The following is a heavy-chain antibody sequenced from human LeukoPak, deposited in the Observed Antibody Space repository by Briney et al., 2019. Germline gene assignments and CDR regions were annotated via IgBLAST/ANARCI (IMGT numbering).Heavy chain of an antibody. Sequence: PGGSLRLSCAASGFTFSSYGMHWVRQAPGKGLEWVAFIRYDGSNKYYADSVKGRFTLSRDNSKNTLYLQMNSLRAEDTAVYYCAKAGREVRGVIKLYYYGMDVWGQGTTVTVSS. CDR1: GFTFSSYG. V-gene: IGHV3-30*02. CDR3: AKAGREVRGVIKLYYYGMDV. CDR2: IRYDGSNK. J-gene: IGHJ6*02. D-gene: IGHD3-10*01.